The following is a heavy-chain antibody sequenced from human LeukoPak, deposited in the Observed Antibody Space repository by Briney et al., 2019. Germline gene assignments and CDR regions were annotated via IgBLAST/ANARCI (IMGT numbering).Heavy chain of an antibody. CDR1: GGTFSSYA. Sequence: GASVKVSCKASGGTFSSYAISWVRQAPGQGLEWMGGIIPIFGTANYAQKFQGRVTITADKSTSTAYMELSSLRSEDTAVYYCARDSQRSCGGDCYFPQVWGRGTLVTVSS. D-gene: IGHD2-21*02. CDR3: ARDSQRSCGGDCYFPQV. V-gene: IGHV1-69*06. J-gene: IGHJ2*01. CDR2: IIPIFGTA.